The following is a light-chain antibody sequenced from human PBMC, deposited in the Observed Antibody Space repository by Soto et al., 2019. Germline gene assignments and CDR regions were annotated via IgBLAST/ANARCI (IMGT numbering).Light chain of an antibody. CDR2: KAS. V-gene: IGKV1-5*03. CDR3: QQYNSYSWT. Sequence: DIQMTQSPSTLSASVGDRVTITCRASQSISSWLAWYQQKPGKAPKLLIHKASSLESGVPSRFSGSGSGTEFTLTISSLQPDDFATYYCQQYNSYSWTFGQGTEVEIK. CDR1: QSISSW. J-gene: IGKJ1*01.